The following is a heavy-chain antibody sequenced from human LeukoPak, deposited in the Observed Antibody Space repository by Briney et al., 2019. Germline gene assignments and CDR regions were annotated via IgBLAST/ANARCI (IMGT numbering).Heavy chain of an antibody. Sequence: SETLSLTCAVYGGSFSGYYWSWIRQPPGKGLEWIGEINHRGSTNYNPSLKRRVTLSVDTSKNQFSLKLSSVAAADTAVYYCARSNYVWGSYRPRQSDAFDIWGQGTMVTVSS. D-gene: IGHD3-16*02. CDR3: ARSNYVWGSYRPRQSDAFDI. CDR2: INHRGST. V-gene: IGHV4-34*01. CDR1: GGSFSGYY. J-gene: IGHJ3*02.